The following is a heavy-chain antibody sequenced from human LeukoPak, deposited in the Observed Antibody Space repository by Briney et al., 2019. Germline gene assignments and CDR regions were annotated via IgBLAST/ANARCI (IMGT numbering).Heavy chain of an antibody. J-gene: IGHJ5*02. V-gene: IGHV4-59*01. CDR3: ARVPGGWFDP. Sequence: PSETLSLTCTVSGRSISSYYWSWIRQPPGKGLEWIGYIYYSGSTNYNPSLKSRVTISVDTSKNQFSLKLSSVTAADTAVYYCARVPGGWFDPWGQGTLVTVSS. D-gene: IGHD1-26*01. CDR1: GRSISSYY. CDR2: IYYSGST.